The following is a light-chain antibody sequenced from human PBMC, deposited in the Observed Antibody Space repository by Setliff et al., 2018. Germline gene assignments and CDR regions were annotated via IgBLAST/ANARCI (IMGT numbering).Light chain of an antibody. V-gene: IGLV2-14*03. Sequence: QSALTQPASLSGSPGQSITISCTGTSSDVGGYNYVSWYQQNPGKAPKLVIYDVSYRPSGISNRFSGSKSGNRASLTISGLQADDEGDYYCSSFTARGTLDVVFGGGTKVTVL. CDR3: SSFTARGTLDVV. J-gene: IGLJ2*01. CDR1: SSDVGGYNY. CDR2: DVS.